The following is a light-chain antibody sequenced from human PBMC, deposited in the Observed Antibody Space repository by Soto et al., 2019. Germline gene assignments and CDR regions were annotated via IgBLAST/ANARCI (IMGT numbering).Light chain of an antibody. V-gene: IGLV8-61*01. CDR1: SGSVSTNYY. Sequence: QTVVTQEPSLSVSPGGTVTFTCGLSSGSVSTNYYPSWYQQTPGQSPRTIMYSTNTRSSGVPGRFSGSFLRNNAALTITGPHADDESDYYCVLYMGRGIKVFGGGTQLTVL. J-gene: IGLJ3*02. CDR3: VLYMGRGIKV. CDR2: STN.